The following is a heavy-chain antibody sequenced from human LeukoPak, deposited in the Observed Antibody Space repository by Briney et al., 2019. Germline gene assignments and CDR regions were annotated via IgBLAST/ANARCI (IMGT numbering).Heavy chain of an antibody. CDR3: ARGGYSSSPGGFFDY. J-gene: IGHJ4*02. Sequence: GGSLRLSCAASGVTFSSYSMNWVRQAPGKGLEWGSSISSSGSTIYYADSVKGRFTISRDNAKNSLYLQMNSLRAEDTAVYYCARGGYSSSPGGFFDYWGQGTLVTVSS. CDR2: ISSSGSTI. V-gene: IGHV3-48*04. CDR1: GVTFSSYS. D-gene: IGHD6-6*01.